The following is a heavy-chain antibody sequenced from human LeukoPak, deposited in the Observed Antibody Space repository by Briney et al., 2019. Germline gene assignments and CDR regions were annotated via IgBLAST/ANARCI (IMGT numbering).Heavy chain of an antibody. CDR3: ARDSTTSIAAAGPSSVDY. CDR1: GYTFTSYY. CDR2: INPSGGST. Sequence: GASVKVSCKASGYTFTSYYRHWVRQAPGQGLEWMGIINPSGGSTSYAQKFQGRVTMTRDTSTSTVYMELSSLRSEDTAVYHCARDSTTSIAAAGPSSVDYWGQGTLVTVSS. D-gene: IGHD6-13*01. J-gene: IGHJ4*02. V-gene: IGHV1-46*01.